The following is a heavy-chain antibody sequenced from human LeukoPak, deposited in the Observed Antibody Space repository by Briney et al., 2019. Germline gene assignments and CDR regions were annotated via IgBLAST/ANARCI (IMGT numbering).Heavy chain of an antibody. CDR1: GYTFTNYY. CDR2: INPSGGGT. Sequence: GASVKVSCKASGYTFTNYYIYWVRQAPGQGLEWMGIINPSGGGTTYAQTFLGRISMTRDMSTSTVYMELSRLRSEDTAVYYCARVWIGANGQESAFDIWGQGTMVTVSS. J-gene: IGHJ3*02. V-gene: IGHV1-46*01. D-gene: IGHD2-2*03. CDR3: ARVWIGANGQESAFDI.